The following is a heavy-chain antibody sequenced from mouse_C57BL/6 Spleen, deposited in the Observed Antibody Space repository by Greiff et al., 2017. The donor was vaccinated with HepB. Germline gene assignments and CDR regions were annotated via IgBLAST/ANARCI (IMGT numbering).Heavy chain of an antibody. CDR3: ASVNY. CDR2: IDPANGNT. V-gene: IGHV14-3*01. J-gene: IGHJ2*01. CDR1: GFNIKNNY. Sequence: VQLQQSVAELVRPGASVKLSCTVSGFNIKNNYMHWVKQRPEQGLEWIGRIDPANGNTKYAPKFQGKATITADTSSNTAYLQLSSLTSEDTAICYCASVNYWGQGTTLTVSS.